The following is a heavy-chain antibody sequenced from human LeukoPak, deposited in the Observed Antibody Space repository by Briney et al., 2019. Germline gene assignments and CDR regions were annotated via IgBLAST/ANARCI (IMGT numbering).Heavy chain of an antibody. CDR3: AKNRGYCSGGSCYGDY. J-gene: IGHJ4*02. V-gene: IGHV3-23*01. CDR2: ISTSGDNT. D-gene: IGHD2-15*01. Sequence: GGSLRRSGAASGFTFSNYAMSWVRQAPGKGLEWVSTISTSGDNTYFADSVKGRFTISRDISKNTLYLQMNSLRVEDTAVYYCAKNRGYCSGGSCYGDYWGQGTLVTVSS. CDR1: GFTFSNYA.